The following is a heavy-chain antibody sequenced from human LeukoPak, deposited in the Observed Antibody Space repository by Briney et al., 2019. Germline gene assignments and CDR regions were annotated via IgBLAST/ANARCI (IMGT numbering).Heavy chain of an antibody. Sequence: ASVKVSCKTSGYTFTDFYLFWVRQAPGQGPEWMGWINPRTGDTKYAEKFLGRVTMTRDTSMTIAYMDLYSLRSDDTAVYFCATGFGYYDSTIRDWGQGTLVTVSS. CDR2: INPRTGDT. D-gene: IGHD3-22*01. J-gene: IGHJ4*01. CDR3: ATGFGYYDSTIRD. V-gene: IGHV1-2*02. CDR1: GYTFTDFY.